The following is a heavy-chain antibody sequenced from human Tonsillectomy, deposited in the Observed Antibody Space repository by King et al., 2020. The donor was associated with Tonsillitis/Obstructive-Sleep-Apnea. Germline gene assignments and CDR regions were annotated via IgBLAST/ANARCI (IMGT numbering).Heavy chain of an antibody. CDR1: GFTFSNAW. CDR3: TTEGLGYCSSTSCYRD. CDR2: IKSKTDGGTT. D-gene: IGHD2-2*02. V-gene: IGHV3-15*07. J-gene: IGHJ4*02. Sequence: VQLVESGGGLVKPGGSLRLPCAASGFTFSNAWMNWVRQAPGKGLEWVGRIKSKTDGGTTDYAAPVKGRFTISRDDSQNTLYLQMNSLKTEDTSVYYCTTEGLGYCSSTSCYRDWGQGTPVTVSS.